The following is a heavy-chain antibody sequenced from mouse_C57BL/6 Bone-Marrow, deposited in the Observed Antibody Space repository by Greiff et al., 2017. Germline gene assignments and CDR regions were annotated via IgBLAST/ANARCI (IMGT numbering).Heavy chain of an antibody. CDR2: IDPSDSYT. CDR3: ARRRGIYYGYDGAMGY. CDR1: GYTFTSYW. Sequence: QVQLQQPGAELVMPGASVKLSCKASGYTFTSYWMHWVKQRPGQGLEWIGEIDPSDSYTTYNQKFKGKSTLTVDKSSSTDYMQISSLPSEDSAVYYCARRRGIYYGYDGAMGYWGQGASVTVSS. V-gene: IGHV1-69*01. J-gene: IGHJ4*01. D-gene: IGHD2-2*01.